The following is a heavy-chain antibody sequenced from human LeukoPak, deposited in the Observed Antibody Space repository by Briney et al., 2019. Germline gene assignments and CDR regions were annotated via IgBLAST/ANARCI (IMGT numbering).Heavy chain of an antibody. D-gene: IGHD3-9*01. V-gene: IGHV4-39*01. CDR3: ARLSKGRYFDYIFDY. CDR1: GGSVSNTENY. Sequence: SETLSLTCTVSGGSVSNTENYWGWIRQPPGKGLEWIANVYYSGGTCHNPSLRRRVIMSVDTSKNQFSLKMSSVTATDTAVYFCARLSKGRYFDYIFDYWGQGTLVTVSS. CDR2: VYYSGGT. J-gene: IGHJ4*02.